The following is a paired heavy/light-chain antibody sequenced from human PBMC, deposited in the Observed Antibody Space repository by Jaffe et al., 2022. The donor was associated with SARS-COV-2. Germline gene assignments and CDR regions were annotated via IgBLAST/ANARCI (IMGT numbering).Heavy chain of an antibody. V-gene: IGHV1-69*01. CDR3: AKNDYGDFRYYYYMDV. CDR1: GGTFSSYA. J-gene: IGHJ6*03. Sequence: QVQLVQSGAEVKKPGSSVKVSCKASGGTFSSYAISWVRQAPGQGLEWMGGIIPIFGTANYAQKFQGRVTITADESTSTAYMELSSLRSEDTAVYYCAKNDYGDFRYYYYMDVWGKGTTVTVSS. D-gene: IGHD4-17*01. CDR2: IIPIFGTA.
Light chain of an antibody. Sequence: QSALTQPASVSGSPGQSITISCTGTSSDVGGYNYVSWYQQHPGKAPKLMIYDVSNRPSGVSNRFSGSKSGNTASLTISGLQAEDEADYYCSSYTSSSTQVFGTGTKVTVL. V-gene: IGLV2-14*01. CDR3: SSYTSSSTQV. J-gene: IGLJ1*01. CDR1: SSDVGGYNY. CDR2: DVS.